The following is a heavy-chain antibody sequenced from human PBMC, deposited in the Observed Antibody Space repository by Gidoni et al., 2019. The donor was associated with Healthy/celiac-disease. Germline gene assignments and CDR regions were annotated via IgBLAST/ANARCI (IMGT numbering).Heavy chain of an antibody. D-gene: IGHD6-13*01. V-gene: IGHV4-39*07. CDR1: GGSISSSSYY. CDR3: ARDETGAAAGFEAFDI. Sequence: GGSISSSSYYWGWIRQPPGKGLEWLGSSYYSGSTYYNPSLKSRVPISVDTSKNQFSLKLSSVTAADTAVYYCARDETGAAAGFEAFDIWGQGTMVTVSS. CDR2: SYYSGST. J-gene: IGHJ3*02.